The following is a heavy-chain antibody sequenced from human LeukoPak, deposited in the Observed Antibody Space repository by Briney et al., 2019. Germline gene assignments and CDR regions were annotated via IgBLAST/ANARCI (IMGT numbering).Heavy chain of an antibody. CDR2: ISYDGSNK. J-gene: IGHJ5*02. V-gene: IGHV3-30*04. CDR3: AGERIAAAGNNWFDP. Sequence: GGTLRLSCAASGFTFSSYAMHWVRQAPGKGREWVAVISYDGSNKYYADSVKGRFTISRDNSKNTLYLQMNSLRAEDTAVYYCAGERIAAAGNNWFDPWGQGTLVTVSS. D-gene: IGHD6-13*01. CDR1: GFTFSSYA.